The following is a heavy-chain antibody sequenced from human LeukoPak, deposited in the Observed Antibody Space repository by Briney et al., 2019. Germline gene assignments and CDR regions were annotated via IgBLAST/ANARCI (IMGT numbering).Heavy chain of an antibody. J-gene: IGHJ5*02. D-gene: IGHD6-6*01. CDR2: IIPIFGTA. Sequence: SVKVSCKASGGTFSSYAISWVRQAPGQGLEWMVGIIPIFGTANYAQKFQGRVTITADESTSTAYMELSSLRSEDTAVYYCARGIAARGYGVYNWFDPWGQGTLVTVSS. V-gene: IGHV1-69*13. CDR1: GGTFSSYA. CDR3: ARGIAARGYGVYNWFDP.